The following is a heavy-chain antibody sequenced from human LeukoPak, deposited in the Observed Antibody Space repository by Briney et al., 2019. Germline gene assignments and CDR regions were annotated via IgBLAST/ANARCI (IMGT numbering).Heavy chain of an antibody. CDR3: ARDLFA. CDR2: IYSGGST. J-gene: IGHJ5*02. Sequence: QPGGSLRLSCSASGFTFSSYAMHWVRQAPGKGLEWVSVIYSGGSTYYADSVKGRFTISRDNSKNTLYLQMNSLRAEDTAVYYCARDLFAWGQGTLVTVSS. V-gene: IGHV3-53*01. CDR1: GFTFSSYA.